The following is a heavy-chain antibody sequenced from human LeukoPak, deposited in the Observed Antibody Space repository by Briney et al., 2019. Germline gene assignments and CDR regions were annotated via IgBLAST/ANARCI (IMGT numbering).Heavy chain of an antibody. V-gene: IGHV3-21*01. CDR2: ISSTSTYI. Sequence: GGSLTLSRAASGFIFSTYTVTWVRQAPGRGLEWVSSISSTSTYIYYADSVKGRFTISRDNAKTSLFLQMNSLRAEDTAIYYCVREGVDGFDIWGQGTVVTVSS. J-gene: IGHJ3*02. CDR3: VREGVDGFDI. CDR1: GFIFSTYT. D-gene: IGHD3-10*01.